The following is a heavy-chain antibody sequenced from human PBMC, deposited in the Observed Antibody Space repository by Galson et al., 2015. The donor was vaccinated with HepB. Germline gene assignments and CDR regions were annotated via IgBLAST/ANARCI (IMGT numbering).Heavy chain of an antibody. D-gene: IGHD2-21*01. V-gene: IGHV4-59*08. CDR2: VSYSGST. Sequence: TLSLTCSVSGGSIRNYYWNWIRQPPGKGLEWIGYVSYSGSTNYNPSLKSRVTTSVDTSKNQFSLKLTSVTAADTAVYYCAREASRFYRRFDYWGQGILVTVSS. CDR1: GGSIRNYY. J-gene: IGHJ4*02. CDR3: AREASRFYRRFDY.